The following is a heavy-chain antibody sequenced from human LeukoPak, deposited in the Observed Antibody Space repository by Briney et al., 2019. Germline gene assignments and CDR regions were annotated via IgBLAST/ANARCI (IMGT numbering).Heavy chain of an antibody. CDR2: ISYDGSKT. Sequence: GGSLRLSCAASGFTFNIYAMHWVRQAPGKGLEWVAVISYDGSKTYYADSVKGRFTISRDNSKNTLYLQMNSLRAEDTALYYCARTMYITGSSDFDYWGRGTLVTVSS. V-gene: IGHV3-30-3*01. CDR3: ARTMYITGSSDFDY. CDR1: GFTFNIYA. J-gene: IGHJ4*02. D-gene: IGHD1-26*01.